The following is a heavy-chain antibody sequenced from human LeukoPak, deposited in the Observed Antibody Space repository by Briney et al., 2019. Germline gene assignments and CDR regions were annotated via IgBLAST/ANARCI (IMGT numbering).Heavy chain of an antibody. J-gene: IGHJ6*03. V-gene: IGHV1-2*02. Sequence: GASVKVSCKASGYTFTGYYMHWVRQAPGQGLEWMGWINPNSGGTNYAQKFQGRVTMTRDTSISTAYMELSRLRSDDTAVYYCARGRPLGYFDWADYYYYYMDVWGKGTTVTVSS. CDR3: ARGRPLGYFDWADYYYYYMDV. CDR2: INPNSGGT. CDR1: GYTFTGYY. D-gene: IGHD3-9*01.